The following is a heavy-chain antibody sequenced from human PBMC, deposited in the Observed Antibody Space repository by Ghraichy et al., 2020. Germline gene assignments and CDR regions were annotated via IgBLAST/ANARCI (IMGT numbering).Heavy chain of an antibody. Sequence: SETLSLTCTVSGGSISSSSYYWGWIRQPPGKGLEWIGSIYYSGSTYYNPSLKSRVTISVDTSKNQFSLKLSSVTAADTAVYYCARHEMVGADYWGQGTLVTVSS. CDR1: GGSISSSSYY. V-gene: IGHV4-39*07. J-gene: IGHJ4*02. CDR2: IYYSGST. CDR3: ARHEMVGADY. D-gene: IGHD1-26*01.